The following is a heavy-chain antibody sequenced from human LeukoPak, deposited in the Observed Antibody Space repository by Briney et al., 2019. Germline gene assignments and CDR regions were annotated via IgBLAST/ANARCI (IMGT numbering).Heavy chain of an antibody. J-gene: IGHJ4*02. CDR1: GFTFSSYG. V-gene: IGHV3-30*18. CDR2: ISYDGSNK. Sequence: PGGSLRLSCAASGFTFSSYGMHWVRQALGKGLEWVAVISYDGSNKYYADSVKGRFTISRDNSKNTLYLQMNSLRAEDTAVYYCAKTRGSEDYWGQGTLVTVSS. CDR3: AKTRGSEDY. D-gene: IGHD6-25*01.